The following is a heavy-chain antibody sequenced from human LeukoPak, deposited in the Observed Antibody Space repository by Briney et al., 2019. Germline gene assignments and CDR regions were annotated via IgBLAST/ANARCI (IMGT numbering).Heavy chain of an antibody. D-gene: IGHD6-13*01. J-gene: IGHJ4*02. V-gene: IGHV3-33*01. Sequence: GGSLRLSCAASGFTFRSNGMHWVRETRGKGLEGVAVIWYDGSNEFHADSVGGRFTISRDNSKNTLYLQMNSLRAQDTAVYYCVRDPGSSWYAPLTHWGQGTLVTVSS. CDR1: GFTFRSNG. CDR3: VRDPGSSWYAPLTH. CDR2: IWYDGSNE.